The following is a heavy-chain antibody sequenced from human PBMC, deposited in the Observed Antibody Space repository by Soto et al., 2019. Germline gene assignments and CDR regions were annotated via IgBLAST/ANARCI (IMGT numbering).Heavy chain of an antibody. D-gene: IGHD2-15*01. V-gene: IGHV4-31*03. CDR2: IDCIGRA. CDR1: VVSISSDNYF. CDR3: AREVKSAAASDAFAI. Sequence: PTETLSLTCTFSVVSISSDNYFWSWIRQHPGKGLEWIGYIDCIGRAYYNPSLKSRVTTSVDTSKNQFSLRLSSVTVADTATYYCAREVKSAAASDAFAIRGQGTVVTV. J-gene: IGHJ3*02.